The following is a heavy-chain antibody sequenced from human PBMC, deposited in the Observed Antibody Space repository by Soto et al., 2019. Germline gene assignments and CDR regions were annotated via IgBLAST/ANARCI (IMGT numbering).Heavy chain of an antibody. CDR1: GYTFTSYA. J-gene: IGHJ4*02. V-gene: IGHV1-3*01. Sequence: QVQLVQSGAEVKKPGASVKVSCNASGYTFTSYAMHWVRQAPGQRLEWMGWINAGNGNTKYSQKFKGRVTITRATSASTAYMELSSLRSEDAVVYYCARVSGWYYFAYWGQGTLVPVSS. CDR3: ARVSGWYYFAY. CDR2: INAGNGNT. D-gene: IGHD6-19*01.